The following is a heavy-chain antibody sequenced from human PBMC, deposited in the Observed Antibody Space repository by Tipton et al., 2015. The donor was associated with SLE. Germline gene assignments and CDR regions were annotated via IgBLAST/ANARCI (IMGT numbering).Heavy chain of an antibody. CDR3: ARDWYFDL. Sequence: LRLSCVVYGGSFSGYYWSWIRQPPGKGLEWIGEINHSGSTDYNPSLKSRVTISVDTSKNQFSLKLSSVTAADTAVYYCARDWYFDLWGRGTLVTVSS. V-gene: IGHV4-34*01. J-gene: IGHJ2*01. CDR2: INHSGST. CDR1: GGSFSGYY.